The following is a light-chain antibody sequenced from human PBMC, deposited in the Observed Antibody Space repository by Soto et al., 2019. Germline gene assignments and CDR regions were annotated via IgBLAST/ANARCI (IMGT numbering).Light chain of an antibody. J-gene: IGKJ2*01. CDR3: HHYDSSPPYT. V-gene: IGKV3-20*01. Sequence: EIVLTQSPATLSLSPGERATLSCSASRSFASSYLAWYQHKPGQAPRLLIYAASSRATGIPDRFIGSGSGGDFTLTISRLEPDDSAVYYCHHYDSSPPYTFGQGTKLEIK. CDR1: RSFASSY. CDR2: AAS.